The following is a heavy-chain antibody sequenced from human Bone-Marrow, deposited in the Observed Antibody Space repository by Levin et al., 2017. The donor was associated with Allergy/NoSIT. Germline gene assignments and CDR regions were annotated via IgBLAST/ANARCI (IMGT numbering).Heavy chain of an antibody. J-gene: IGHJ4*02. Sequence: GESLKISCKASGYTFTSYGISWVRQAPGQGLEWMGWISAYNGNTNYAQKLQGRVTMTTDTSTSTAYMELRSLRSDDTAVYYCARAPHDGIVGVLVYYWGQGTLVTVSS. V-gene: IGHV1-18*01. D-gene: IGHD1-26*01. CDR1: GYTFTSYG. CDR3: ARAPHDGIVGVLVYY. CDR2: ISAYNGNT.